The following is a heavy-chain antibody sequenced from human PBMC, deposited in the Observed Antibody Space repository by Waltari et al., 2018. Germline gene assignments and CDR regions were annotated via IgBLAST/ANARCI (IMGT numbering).Heavy chain of an antibody. J-gene: IGHJ3*01. V-gene: IGHV3-23*01. Sequence: EVQLLESGGGLVQPGGSLRLSCAASGFTFSSYAMTWVRQAPGKGLEWVSFISGSSGSTYYADSVKDRVTISRDNSKNTLYLQMNSLRAEDTAVYYCAKSSGVVAAAGKDAFDVWGQGTMLTVSS. CDR3: AKSSGVVAAAGKDAFDV. CDR2: ISGSSGST. CDR1: GFTFSSYA. D-gene: IGHD6-13*01.